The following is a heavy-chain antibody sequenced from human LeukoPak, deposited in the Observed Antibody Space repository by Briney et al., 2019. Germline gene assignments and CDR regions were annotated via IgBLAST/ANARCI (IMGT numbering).Heavy chain of an antibody. V-gene: IGHV4-4*07. J-gene: IGHJ5*02. CDR1: GGSISGHY. CDR3: ARVALFGSGSYYWFDP. CDR2: IYMTGST. D-gene: IGHD3-10*01. Sequence: SETLSLTCTVSGGSISGHYWSWIRQPAGKGLKWIGRIYMTGSTNYNPSLKSRVTMSVDMSKNQFSLKLSSVTAADTAVYFCARVALFGSGSYYWFDPWGQGTLVTVSS.